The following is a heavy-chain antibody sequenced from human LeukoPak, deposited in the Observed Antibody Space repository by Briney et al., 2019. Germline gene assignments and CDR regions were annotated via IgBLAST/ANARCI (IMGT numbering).Heavy chain of an antibody. CDR3: ARERSYYDILTGYYQLFNYFDY. Sequence: RSSETLSLTCTVSGGSISSYYWSWIRQPAGKGLEWIGRIYTSGSTNYNPSLKSRVTMSVDTSKNQFSLKLSSVTAADTAVYYCARERSYYDILTGYYQLFNYFDYWGQGTLVTVSS. CDR1: GGSISSYY. CDR2: IYTSGST. V-gene: IGHV4-4*07. J-gene: IGHJ4*02. D-gene: IGHD3-9*01.